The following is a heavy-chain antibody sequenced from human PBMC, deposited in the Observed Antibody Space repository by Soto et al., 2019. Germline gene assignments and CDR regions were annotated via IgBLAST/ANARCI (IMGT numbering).Heavy chain of an antibody. CDR1: GYTFTSYA. J-gene: IGHJ4*02. D-gene: IGHD2-15*01. V-gene: IGHV1-3*01. CDR2: INAGNGNT. CDR3: ARGPGGPDGPGDY. Sequence: QVQLAQSGAEVKKPGASVKVSCKASGYTFTSYAMHWVRQAPGQRLEWMGWINAGNGNTKYSQKFQGRVTLTRDTSASTAYMELSSLRSEDTAVYYCARGPGGPDGPGDYWGQGTLVTVSS.